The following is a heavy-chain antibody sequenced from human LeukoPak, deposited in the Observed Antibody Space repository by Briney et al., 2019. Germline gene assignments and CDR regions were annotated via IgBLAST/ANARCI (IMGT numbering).Heavy chain of an antibody. J-gene: IGHJ4*02. Sequence: GGSLRLSCAASGFTFSNAWMSWVRQAPGKGLEWVSVIYSGGSTYYADSVKGRFTISRDNSKNTLYLQMNSLRAEDTAVYYCARDPLIVADWGQGTLVTVSS. CDR2: IYSGGST. V-gene: IGHV3-66*01. CDR1: GFTFSNAW. D-gene: IGHD5-12*01. CDR3: ARDPLIVAD.